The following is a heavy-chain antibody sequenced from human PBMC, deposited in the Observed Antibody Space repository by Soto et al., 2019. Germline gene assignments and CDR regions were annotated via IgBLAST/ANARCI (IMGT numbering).Heavy chain of an antibody. CDR2: INAGNGNT. D-gene: IGHD3-16*02. V-gene: IGHV1-3*01. Sequence: ASVKVSCKASGYTFTSYAMHWVRQAPGQRLEWMGWINAGNGNTKYSQKFQGRVTITRDTSASTAYMELSSLRSEDTAVYYCAGGLSRYYYYYYMDVWGKGTTVTVSS. CDR3: AGGLSRYYYYYYMDV. CDR1: GYTFTSYA. J-gene: IGHJ6*03.